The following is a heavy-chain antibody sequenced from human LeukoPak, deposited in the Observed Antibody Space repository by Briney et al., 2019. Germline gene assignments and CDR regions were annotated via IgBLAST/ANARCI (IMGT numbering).Heavy chain of an antibody. CDR2: IYTSGST. J-gene: IGHJ4*02. Sequence: PSETLSLTCTVSGGSISSYYWSWIRQPPGKGLEWIGYIYTSGSTNYNPSLKSRVTISVDTSKNQFSLKLSSVTAADTAVYYCARLNREWEHDYWGQGTLVTVSS. D-gene: IGHD1-26*01. CDR1: GGSISSYY. V-gene: IGHV4-4*09. CDR3: ARLNREWEHDY.